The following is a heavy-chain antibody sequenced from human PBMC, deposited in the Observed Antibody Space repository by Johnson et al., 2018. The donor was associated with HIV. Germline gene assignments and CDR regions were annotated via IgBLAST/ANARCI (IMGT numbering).Heavy chain of an antibody. CDR2: IGWTRGSI. CDR3: ARDETDLQLVSAFDI. V-gene: IGHV3-20*04. D-gene: IGHD6-13*01. J-gene: IGHJ3*02. Sequence: VQLVESGGGVVRPGGSLRLSCAASGFTFVDYGMSWVRQTPGRGLEWVSGIGWTRGSIGYADSVKGRLTISRDNAKTSLYLQMNSLRAEDTAVYYCARDETDLQLVSAFDIWGQGTMVTVSS. CDR1: GFTFVDYG.